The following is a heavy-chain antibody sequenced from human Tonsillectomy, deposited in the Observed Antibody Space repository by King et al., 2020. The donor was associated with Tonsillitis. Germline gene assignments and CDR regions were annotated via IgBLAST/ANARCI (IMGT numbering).Heavy chain of an antibody. CDR3: AREGGDYGDYFDY. Sequence: QLVQSGGGLVKPGGSLRLSCAASGFTFSSYSMNWVRQAPGKGLEWVSSINSSSNYIYYADSVKGRFTISRDNAKNSLYLQMNSLRAEDTAVYYCAREGGDYGDYFDYWGQGTLVTVSS. CDR1: GFTFSSYS. CDR2: INSSSNYI. V-gene: IGHV3-21*01. J-gene: IGHJ4*02. D-gene: IGHD4-17*01.